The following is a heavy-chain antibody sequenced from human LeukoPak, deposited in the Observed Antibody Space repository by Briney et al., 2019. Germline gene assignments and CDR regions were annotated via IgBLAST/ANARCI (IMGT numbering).Heavy chain of an antibody. CDR1: GGTFSSHA. CDR2: INPNSGGT. CDR3: ARAVTTYIAFDY. J-gene: IGHJ4*02. D-gene: IGHD4-17*01. V-gene: IGHV1-2*04. Sequence: ASVTVSCTASGGTFSSHAISWVRQAPGQGLEWMGWINPNSGGTNYAQKFQGWVTMTRDTSISTAYMELSRLRSDDTAVYYCARAVTTYIAFDYWGQGTLVTVSS.